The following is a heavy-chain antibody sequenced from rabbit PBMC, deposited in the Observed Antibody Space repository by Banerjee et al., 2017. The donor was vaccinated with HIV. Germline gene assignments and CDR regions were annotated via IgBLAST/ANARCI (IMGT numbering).Heavy chain of an antibody. Sequence: GFSFSNKYVMCWVRQAPGKGLEWIGCIGTGSGSAYYANWAKGRFTISKTSSTTVTLQMTSLTAAHTATYFCARASSIVWYLNLWGPGTLVTVS. CDR3: ARASSIVWYLNL. D-gene: IGHD1-1*01. V-gene: IGHV1S40*01. CDR1: GFSFSNKYV. CDR2: IGTGSGSA. J-gene: IGHJ4*01.